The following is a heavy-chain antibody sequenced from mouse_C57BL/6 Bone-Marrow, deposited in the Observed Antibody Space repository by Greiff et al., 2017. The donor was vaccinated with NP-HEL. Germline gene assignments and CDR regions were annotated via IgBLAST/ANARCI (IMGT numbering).Heavy chain of an antibody. V-gene: IGHV7-3*01. CDR2: IRNKANGYTT. CDR1: GFTFTDYY. Sequence: EVHLVESGGGLVQPGGSLSLSCAASGFTFTDYYMSWVRQPPGKALEWLGFIRNKANGYTTEYSASVKGRFTISRDNSQSILYLQMNALRAEDSATYYCARYTPLYGSLYYYAMDYWGQGTSVTVSS. D-gene: IGHD6-5*01. CDR3: ARYTPLYGSLYYYAMDY. J-gene: IGHJ4*01.